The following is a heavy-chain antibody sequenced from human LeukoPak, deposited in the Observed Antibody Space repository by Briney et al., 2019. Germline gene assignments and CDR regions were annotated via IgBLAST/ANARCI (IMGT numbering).Heavy chain of an antibody. D-gene: IGHD6-13*01. V-gene: IGHV3-7*03. J-gene: IGHJ4*02. CDR2: IRQDGDTK. Sequence: PGGSLRLSCVASGFTFSSHVMGWVRQAPGKGLEWVANIRQDGDTKYYVDSVKGRFTISRDNAMNSLYLQMNSLRAEDTAIYYCARSLPYGTTWYGRSDFWGQGTLVTVSS. CDR1: GFTFSSHV. CDR3: ARSLPYGTTWYGRSDF.